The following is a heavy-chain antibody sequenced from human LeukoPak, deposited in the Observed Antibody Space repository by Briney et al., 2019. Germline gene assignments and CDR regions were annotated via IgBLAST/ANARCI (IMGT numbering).Heavy chain of an antibody. V-gene: IGHV5-51*01. CDR3: ARLGQYCSSTSCYLNWFDP. J-gene: IGHJ5*02. CDR2: IYPGDSDT. Sequence: GESLKISCKGSGYSFTSYWIGWVCQMPGKGLEWMGIIYPGDSDTRYSPSFQGQVTISADKSISTAYLQWSSLKASDTAMYYCARLGQYCSSTSCYLNWFDPWGQGTLVTVSS. D-gene: IGHD2-2*01. CDR1: GYSFTSYW.